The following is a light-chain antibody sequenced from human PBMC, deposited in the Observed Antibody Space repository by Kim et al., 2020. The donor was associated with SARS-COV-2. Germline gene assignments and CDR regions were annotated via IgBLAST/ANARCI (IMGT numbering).Light chain of an antibody. CDR2: DAS. CDR1: QSVSSSY. CDR3: QHYSSSPRT. Sequence: EIVLTQSPGTLSLSPGERATLSCRASQSVSSSYLAWYQQKPGQAPRLLVYDASSRATGIPDRFSGSGSGTDFTLTISRLEPEDFAVYYCQHYSSSPRTFGQGTKVDIK. J-gene: IGKJ1*01. V-gene: IGKV3-20*01.